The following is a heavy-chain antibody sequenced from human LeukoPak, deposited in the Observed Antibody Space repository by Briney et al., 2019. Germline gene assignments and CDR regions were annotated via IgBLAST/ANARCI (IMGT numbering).Heavy chain of an antibody. CDR1: GFTFSSYA. CDR2: ISYDGSNK. V-gene: IGHV3-30*04. CDR3: ARGGRYCSGGSCYSGNWFDP. J-gene: IGHJ5*02. D-gene: IGHD2-15*01. Sequence: GGSLRLSCAASGFTFSSYAMHWVRQAPGKGLEWVAVISYDGSNKYYADSVKGRFTISRDNSKNTLYLQMNSLRAEDTAVYYCARGGRYCSGGSCYSGNWFDPWGQGTLVTVSS.